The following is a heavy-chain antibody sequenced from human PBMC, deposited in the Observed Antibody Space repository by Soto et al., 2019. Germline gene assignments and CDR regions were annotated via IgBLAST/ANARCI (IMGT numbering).Heavy chain of an antibody. CDR3: SRHAYYFWSCHPCPRHYDGIDV. CDR1: GYSFTSYW. Sequence: GESLKISCKGSGYSFTSYWIGWVRQMPGKGLEWMGIIYPGASNTRYSPSLQGQVTISVDKSISTAYLQLSSLKATDTAMYYCSRHAYYFWSCHPCPRHYDGIDVWGQGTTVTVSS. J-gene: IGHJ6*02. V-gene: IGHV5-51*01. D-gene: IGHD3-3*01. CDR2: IYPGASNT.